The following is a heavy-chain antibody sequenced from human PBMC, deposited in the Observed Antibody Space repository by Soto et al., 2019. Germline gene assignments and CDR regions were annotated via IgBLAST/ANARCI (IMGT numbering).Heavy chain of an antibody. CDR2: VNGYNTHA. CDR3: ASDIGVTALDCFDP. D-gene: IGHD1-1*01. V-gene: IGHV1-18*01. Sequence: QVHLVQSGAEVKKPGASVKVSCKASGHTSSTFGISWVRQVPGQGLEWMGWVNGYNTHATYAHKFQGRVTMTTDTSTSTASMEFRNLKFDDTAVYSCASDIGVTALDCFDPWGQGTLVTVSS. J-gene: IGHJ5*02. CDR1: GHTSSTFG.